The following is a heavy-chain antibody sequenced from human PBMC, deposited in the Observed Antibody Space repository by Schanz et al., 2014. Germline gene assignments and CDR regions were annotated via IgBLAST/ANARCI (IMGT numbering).Heavy chain of an antibody. V-gene: IGHV7-4-1*02. Sequence: QGQLVQSGSELKKPGASVKVSCRASGYSLSNFAMNWVRQAPGQGLEWMGWINTNTGKPTYAQGFTGRFVFSLDTSVSTVYLQISSLKAEDTAVYYCAKRAFGEVATIERHFDYWGQGTLVTVSS. CDR1: GYSLSNFA. CDR2: INTNTGKP. J-gene: IGHJ4*02. CDR3: AKRAFGEVATIERHFDY. D-gene: IGHD5-12*01.